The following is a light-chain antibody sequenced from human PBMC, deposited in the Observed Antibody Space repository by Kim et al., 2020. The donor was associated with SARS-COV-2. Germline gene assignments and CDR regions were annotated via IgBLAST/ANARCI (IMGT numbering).Light chain of an antibody. J-gene: IGKJ2*01. CDR3: HQSGTLPHT. V-gene: IGKV6-21*01. Sequence: SVTPKEKVTITCRASQSIGSSLHWYQQKPDQSPKLLIKYASQSFSGVPSRFSGSGSGTDFTLTINSLEAEDAATYYCHQSGTLPHTFGQGTKLEI. CDR1: QSIGSS. CDR2: YAS.